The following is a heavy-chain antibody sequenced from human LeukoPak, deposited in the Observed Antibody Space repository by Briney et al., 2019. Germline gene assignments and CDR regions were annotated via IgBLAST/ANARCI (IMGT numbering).Heavy chain of an antibody. Sequence: SETLSLTCTVSVGSLSSGSYYWSWVRQPPGEGLEWFGYIYYSGSTNYNPSLKSRVTISVDTSKNQFSLKLSSVTAADTAVYYYARDSRGYLDYWGQGTLVTVSS. J-gene: IGHJ4*02. CDR3: ARDSRGYLDY. CDR1: VGSLSSGSYY. CDR2: IYYSGST. V-gene: IGHV4-61*01.